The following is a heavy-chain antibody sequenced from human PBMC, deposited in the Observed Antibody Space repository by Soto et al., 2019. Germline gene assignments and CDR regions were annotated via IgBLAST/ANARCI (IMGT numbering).Heavy chain of an antibody. V-gene: IGHV3-53*01. J-gene: IGHJ4*02. CDR2: IYSGGSP. D-gene: IGHD4-4*01. CDR3: ARAPVNSYFDN. Sequence: GGSMRLSCAASGFRVSSSYMSWVRQAPGKGLEWVSVIYSGGSPYYADSVKGRFTIARDNSKNTLYLQMNSLRAEDTAVYYCARAPVNSYFDNWGQGTLVTVSS. CDR1: GFRVSSSY.